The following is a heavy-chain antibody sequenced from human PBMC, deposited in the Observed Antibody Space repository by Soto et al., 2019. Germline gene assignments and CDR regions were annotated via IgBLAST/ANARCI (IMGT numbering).Heavy chain of an antibody. Sequence: GASVKVSCKASGGTFSSYAISWVRQAPGQGLEWMGIIIPICGTANYAQKFQGRVTMTADESTSTVYMELSSLRSEDTAVYYCASRGYCSSTSCYDYWGQGTLVTVS. V-gene: IGHV1-69*13. CDR1: GGTFSSYA. CDR2: IIPICGTA. D-gene: IGHD2-2*01. J-gene: IGHJ4*02. CDR3: ASRGYCSSTSCYDY.